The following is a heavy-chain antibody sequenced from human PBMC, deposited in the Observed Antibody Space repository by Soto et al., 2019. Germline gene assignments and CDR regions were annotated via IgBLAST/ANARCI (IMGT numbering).Heavy chain of an antibody. CDR1: GGSISSGGYS. D-gene: IGHD1-1*01. Sequence: QLQLQESGSGLVRPSQTLSLTCAVSGGSISSGGYSWNWIRQPPGKGLEWIGYIYHSGSTLYNPSLKRRVTISVDKSKYQFSLKLTSATAADTAVYYCARDQLEGNWFDPWGQGNLVTVSS. CDR2: IYHSGST. J-gene: IGHJ5*02. V-gene: IGHV4-30-2*01. CDR3: ARDQLEGNWFDP.